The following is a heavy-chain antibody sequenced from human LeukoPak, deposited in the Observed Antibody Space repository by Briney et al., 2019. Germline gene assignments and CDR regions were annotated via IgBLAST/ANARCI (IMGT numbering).Heavy chain of an antibody. CDR2: INHSGST. D-gene: IGHD4-17*01. Sequence: SETLSLTCAVYGGSFSGYYWSWIRQPPGKGLEWIGEINHSGSTNYNPSLKSRVTISVDTSKNQFSLKLSSVTAADTAVYYCATSYYGDSANWFDPWGQGTLVTVSS. CDR3: ATSYYGDSANWFDP. J-gene: IGHJ5*02. V-gene: IGHV4-34*01. CDR1: GGSFSGYY.